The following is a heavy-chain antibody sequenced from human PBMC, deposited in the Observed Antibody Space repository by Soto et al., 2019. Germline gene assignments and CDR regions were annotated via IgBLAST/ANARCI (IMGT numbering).Heavy chain of an antibody. CDR1: GFTFSSYS. V-gene: IGHV3-48*01. CDR3: AKAPYSSGWYNWFDP. CDR2: ISSSRSTI. J-gene: IGHJ5*02. Sequence: GGSLRLSCAASGFTFSSYSMNWVRQAPGKGLEWVSYISSSRSTIYYADSVKGRFTISRDNAKNTLYLQMNSLRAEDTAVYYCAKAPYSSGWYNWFDPWGQGTLVTVSS. D-gene: IGHD6-19*01.